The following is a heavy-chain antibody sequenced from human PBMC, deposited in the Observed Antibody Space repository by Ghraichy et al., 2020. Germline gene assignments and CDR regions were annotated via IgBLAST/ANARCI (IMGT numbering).Heavy chain of an antibody. J-gene: IGHJ4*02. Sequence: GGSLRLSCAASGFTFSGSAMHWVRQASGKGLEWVGRIRSKANSYATAYAASVKGRFTISRDDSKNTAYLQMNSLKTEDTAVYYCTRHYCSGGSCQFDYWGQGTLVTVSS. CDR2: IRSKANSYAT. D-gene: IGHD2-15*01. CDR3: TRHYCSGGSCQFDY. V-gene: IGHV3-73*01. CDR1: GFTFSGSA.